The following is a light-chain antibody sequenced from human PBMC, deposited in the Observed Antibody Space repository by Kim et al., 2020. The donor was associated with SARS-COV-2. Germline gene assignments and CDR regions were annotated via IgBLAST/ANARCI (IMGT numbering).Light chain of an antibody. CDR1: QSVSGTY. J-gene: IGKJ1*01. CDR3: QQYGRTSRCT. V-gene: IGKV3-20*01. Sequence: EVVLTQSPGTLSLSPGERATLSCRASQSVSGTYLAWYQQKPGQAPRLLIYGASSRATGIPDRISGSGSGTDFTLTISRLEPEDFAVYYCQQYGRTSRCTFGQGTKVDIK. CDR2: GAS.